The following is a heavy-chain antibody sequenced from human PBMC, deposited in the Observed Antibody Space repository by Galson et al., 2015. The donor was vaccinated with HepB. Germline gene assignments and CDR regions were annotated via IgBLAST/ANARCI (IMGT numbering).Heavy chain of an antibody. D-gene: IGHD6-13*01. CDR3: VKDGYSSSWRLFDY. Sequence: SLRLSCAASGFTFSSYAMHWVRQAPGKGLEYVSAISSNGGSTYYADSVKGRFTISRDNSKNTLYLQMSSLRAEDTAVYYCVKDGYSSSWRLFDYWGQGTLVTVSS. V-gene: IGHV3-64D*06. CDR1: GFTFSSYA. J-gene: IGHJ4*02. CDR2: ISSNGGST.